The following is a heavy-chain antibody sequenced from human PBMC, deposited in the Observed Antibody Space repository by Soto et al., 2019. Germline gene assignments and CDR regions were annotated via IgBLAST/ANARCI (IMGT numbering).Heavy chain of an antibody. V-gene: IGHV5-51*01. Sequence: GESLKISCKGSGYSFTSYWIGWVRQMPGKGLEWMGIIYPGDSDTRDSPSFQGQVSISADKSISTAYLQWSRLKASDTARSYCARRSDFWSGRNWFDPWGQGPLVTVPS. CDR3: ARRSDFWSGRNWFDP. D-gene: IGHD3-3*01. CDR2: IYPGDSDT. CDR1: GYSFTSYW. J-gene: IGHJ5*02.